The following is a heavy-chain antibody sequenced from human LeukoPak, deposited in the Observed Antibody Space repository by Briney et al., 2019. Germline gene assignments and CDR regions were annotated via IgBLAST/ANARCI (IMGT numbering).Heavy chain of an antibody. CDR1: GXTFSSYA. CDR3: AKDRYGSGTNWFDP. V-gene: IGHV3-30*18. J-gene: IGHJ5*02. D-gene: IGHD3-10*01. Sequence: GGSLRLSCSASGXTFSSYALHWVRQAPGKGLEWVAVILPDGSKKYYAESLKGRFTISRDNSKNTLFLQMNSLSTEDTAYYYCAKDRYGSGTNWFDPWGQGTLVIVSS. CDR2: ILPDGSKK.